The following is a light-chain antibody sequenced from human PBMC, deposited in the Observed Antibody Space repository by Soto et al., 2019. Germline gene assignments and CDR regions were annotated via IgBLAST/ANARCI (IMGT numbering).Light chain of an antibody. Sequence: QSALTQPRSVSGSPGQSVTISCTGTSSDVGGYNYVSWYQQHPGKAPKLMIYDDSKRASGVPDRLSGSKSGNTASLTISGLQAEDEADYYCCSYAGSYIWVFGGGTKLTVL. CDR1: SSDVGGYNY. CDR3: CSYAGSYIWV. J-gene: IGLJ3*02. CDR2: DDS. V-gene: IGLV2-11*01.